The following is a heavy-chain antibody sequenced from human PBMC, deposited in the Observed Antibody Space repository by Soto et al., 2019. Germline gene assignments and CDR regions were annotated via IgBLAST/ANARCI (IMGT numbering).Heavy chain of an antibody. CDR3: ATRDTSGFLRYFDN. Sequence: QMQLVQSGAEVKKPGSSVKVSCNASGGTLSSFINYPINWVRQAPGQGLEWMGGIVPNVGTVNYAQKFQGRVTITADKPTGTAYMEVSSLRSEDTALYYCATRDTSGFLRYFDNWGQGTLVTVSS. CDR1: GGTLSSFINYP. CDR2: IVPNVGTV. V-gene: IGHV1-69*06. D-gene: IGHD3-3*01. J-gene: IGHJ4*02.